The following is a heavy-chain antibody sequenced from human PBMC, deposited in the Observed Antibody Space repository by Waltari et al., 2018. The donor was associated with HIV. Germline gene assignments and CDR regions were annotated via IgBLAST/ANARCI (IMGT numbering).Heavy chain of an antibody. J-gene: IGHJ3*02. CDR2: ITSHGKNT. D-gene: IGHD3-22*01. Sequence: EVQLVESGGGLVQPGGSPRLSCSASGFTFSNYPIHWVRQAPGKGLEYVSAITSHGKNTYYVDSVKGRFTISRDNSKNMLYLQMRSLRAEDTALYYCVKDSGYNSSGGAFDIWGQGTMVIVSS. CDR1: GFTFSNYP. CDR3: VKDSGYNSSGGAFDI. V-gene: IGHV3-64D*06.